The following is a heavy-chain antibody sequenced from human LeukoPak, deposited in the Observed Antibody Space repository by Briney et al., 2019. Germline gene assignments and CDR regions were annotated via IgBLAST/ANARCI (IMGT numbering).Heavy chain of an antibody. CDR3: ARAQHDAFDI. V-gene: IGHV4-31*03. CDR2: IYYSGNT. Sequence: SQTLSLTCTVSDGSIYSGGYYWSWSRQHPGKGLEWTGYIYYSGNTYYNPSLKSRVIISVDTSKNQFSLNLTSVTAADTAVYYCARAQHDAFDIWGQGTMVTVSS. J-gene: IGHJ3*02. CDR1: DGSIYSGGYY.